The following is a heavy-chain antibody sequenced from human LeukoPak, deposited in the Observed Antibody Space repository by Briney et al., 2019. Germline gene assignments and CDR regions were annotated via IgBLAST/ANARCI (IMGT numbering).Heavy chain of an antibody. CDR2: RIDGGRT. Sequence: PVSYRRLSCSSTGFTFSRYAMGSVRPGPRNGPEWVSNRIDGGRTYYADSVRDRFTVSRDTPKNRLYRQMNALRAQDAAVYYCARKGIGSNGYQNMDVWGKATTVTASS. J-gene: IGHJ6*03. D-gene: IGHD6-25*01. CDR1: GFTFSRYA. CDR3: ARKGIGSNGYQNMDV. V-gene: IGHV3-23*01.